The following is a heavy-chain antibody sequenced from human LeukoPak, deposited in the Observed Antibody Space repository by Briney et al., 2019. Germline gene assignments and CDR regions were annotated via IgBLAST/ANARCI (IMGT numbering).Heavy chain of an antibody. CDR3: AKAMSGPEELRYFDWLLSP. V-gene: IGHV3-73*01. J-gene: IGHJ5*02. CDR2: IRSKANSYAT. D-gene: IGHD3-9*01. Sequence: GGSLRLSCAASGFTFSGSAMHWARQASGKGLEWVGRIRSKANSYATAYAASVKGRFTISRDDSKNTAYLQMNSLRAEDTAVYYCAKAMSGPEELRYFDWLLSPWGQGTLVTVSS. CDR1: GFTFSGSA.